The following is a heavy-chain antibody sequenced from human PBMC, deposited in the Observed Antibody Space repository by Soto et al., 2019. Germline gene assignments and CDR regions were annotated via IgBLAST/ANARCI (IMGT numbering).Heavy chain of an antibody. Sequence: QVQLVQSGAEVKKPGASVKVSCKASGYTFSSYHISWVRQAPGQGLERMGGIRAYNGNTNYADKPQGRVTMTPDTPTSTASMELRSLGADDTAVYYCARDGPATDVWGQGTMVTVSS. V-gene: IGHV1-18*01. CDR1: GYTFSSYH. CDR3: ARDGPATDV. CDR2: IRAYNGNT. J-gene: IGHJ4*02.